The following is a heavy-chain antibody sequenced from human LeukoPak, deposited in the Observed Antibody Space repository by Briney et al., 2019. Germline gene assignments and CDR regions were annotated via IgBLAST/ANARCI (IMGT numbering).Heavy chain of an antibody. CDR2: ISSSSSYI. J-gene: IGHJ4*02. CDR1: GFTFSSYS. CDR3: ARGQSSSSSFDY. D-gene: IGHD6-6*01. Sequence: GGSLRLSCAASGFTFSSYSMNWVRQAPGKGLEWVSSISSSSSYIYYADSVKGRFTISRDNAKNSLYLQMNSLRAEDTAVYYCARGQSSSSSFDYWGQGTLVTVSS. V-gene: IGHV3-21*01.